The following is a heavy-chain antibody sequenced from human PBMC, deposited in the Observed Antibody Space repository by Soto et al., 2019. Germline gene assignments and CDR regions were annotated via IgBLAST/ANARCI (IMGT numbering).Heavy chain of an antibody. V-gene: IGHV1-18*01. D-gene: IGHD3-3*01. CDR3: AREGFVYGDDFWSGYYGTNWFDP. CDR1: GYTFTSYG. CDR2: ISAYNGNT. J-gene: IGHJ5*02. Sequence: QVQLVQSGAEVKKPGASVKVSCKASGYTFTSYGISWVRQAPGQGLEWMGWISAYNGNTNYAQKLQGRVTMTTDTSTSPAEMELRSLRSDDTAVYYCAREGFVYGDDFWSGYYGTNWFDPWGQGTLVTVSS.